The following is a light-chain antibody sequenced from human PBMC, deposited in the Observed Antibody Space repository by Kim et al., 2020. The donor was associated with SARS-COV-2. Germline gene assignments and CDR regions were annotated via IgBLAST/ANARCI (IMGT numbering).Light chain of an antibody. Sequence: PGERATLSCRASQSVSSSYLAWYQQKPGQAPRLLIYGASSRATGIPDRFSGSGSGTDFTLTISRLEPEDFAVYYCQQYGSSPRLTFGGGTKV. CDR2: GAS. J-gene: IGKJ4*01. CDR3: QQYGSSPRLT. V-gene: IGKV3-20*01. CDR1: QSVSSSY.